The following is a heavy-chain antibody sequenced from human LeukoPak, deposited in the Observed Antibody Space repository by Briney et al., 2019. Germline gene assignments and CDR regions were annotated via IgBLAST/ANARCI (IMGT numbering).Heavy chain of an antibody. D-gene: IGHD2-2*01. Sequence: GASVKVSCKASGYTFTNYAISWVRQAPGQGLEWMGWISAYNTNTNYAQNLQGRVTMTTDISTSTAYMELRSLRSDDTAVYYCARVVVGESVVPIAGYFDYWGQGTLVTVSS. CDR3: ARVVVGESVVPIAGYFDY. J-gene: IGHJ4*02. V-gene: IGHV1-18*01. CDR2: ISAYNTNT. CDR1: GYTFTNYA.